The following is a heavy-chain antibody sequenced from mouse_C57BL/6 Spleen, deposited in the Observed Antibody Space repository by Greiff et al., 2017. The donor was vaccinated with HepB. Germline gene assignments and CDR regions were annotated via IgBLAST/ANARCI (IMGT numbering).Heavy chain of an antibody. J-gene: IGHJ3*01. CDR1: GYTFTEYT. CDR2: FYPGSGSI. D-gene: IGHD4-1*01. Sequence: QVHVKQSGAELVKPGASVKLSCKASGYTFTEYTIHWVKQRSGQGLEWIGWFYPGSGSIKYNEKFKDKATLTADKSSSTVYMELSRLTSEDSAVYFCARHEDVLGPFPYWGQGTLVTVSA. V-gene: IGHV1-62-2*01. CDR3: ARHEDVLGPFPY.